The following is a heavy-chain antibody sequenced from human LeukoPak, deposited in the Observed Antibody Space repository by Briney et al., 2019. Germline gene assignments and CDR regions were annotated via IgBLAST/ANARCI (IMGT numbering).Heavy chain of an antibody. Sequence: GGSLRLSCAASGFTCSSCSMNWVRQAPGKGLEWVSSISSSSSYIYYADSVKGRFTISRGNSKNTLYLQMNSLRAEDTAVYYCARNSDGAAAGYWGQGTLVTVSS. CDR1: GFTCSSCS. CDR3: ARNSDGAAAGY. CDR2: ISSSSSYI. D-gene: IGHD6-13*01. V-gene: IGHV3-21*04. J-gene: IGHJ4*02.